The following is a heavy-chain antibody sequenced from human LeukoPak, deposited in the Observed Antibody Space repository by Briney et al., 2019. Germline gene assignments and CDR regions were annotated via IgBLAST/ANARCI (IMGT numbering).Heavy chain of an antibody. CDR1: GGSISSYY. CDR3: ARDLPGSGYDY. Sequence: PSETLSLTCTVSGGSISSYYWSWIRQPPGKGLEWIGYIYYSGSTNYNPSLKSRVTISVDTSKNQFSLKLSSVTAADTAVYYCARDLPGSGYDYWGQGTLVTVSS. J-gene: IGHJ4*02. CDR2: IYYSGST. D-gene: IGHD3-22*01. V-gene: IGHV4-59*12.